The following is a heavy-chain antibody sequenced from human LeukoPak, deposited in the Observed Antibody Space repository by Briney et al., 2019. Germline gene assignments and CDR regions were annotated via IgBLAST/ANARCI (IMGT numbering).Heavy chain of an antibody. CDR3: AKILNPHAFDI. J-gene: IGHJ3*02. CDR2: VTANGGK. CDR1: GFTFDDYA. V-gene: IGHV3-43*02. D-gene: IGHD1-14*01. Sequence: GGSLRLSCAASGFTFDDYAMHWVRQAPGKGPEWFSYVTANGGKYYADSVKGRFVISRDNSKNSLDLQMNILRPEDTALYYCAKILNPHAFDIWGQGTMVTVSS.